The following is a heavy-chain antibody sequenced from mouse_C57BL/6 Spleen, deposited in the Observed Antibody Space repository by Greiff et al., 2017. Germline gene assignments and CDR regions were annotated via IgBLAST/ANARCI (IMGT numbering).Heavy chain of an antibody. Sequence: QVHVKQPGAELVKPGASVKMSCKASGYTFTSYWITWVKQRPGQGLEWIGDIYPGSGSTNYNEKFKSKATLTVDTSSSTAYMQLSSLTSEDSAVYYCARGGDYDYFGYWGQGTTLTVSS. CDR1: GYTFTSYW. CDR3: ARGGDYDYFGY. CDR2: IYPGSGST. J-gene: IGHJ2*01. D-gene: IGHD2-4*01. V-gene: IGHV1-55*01.